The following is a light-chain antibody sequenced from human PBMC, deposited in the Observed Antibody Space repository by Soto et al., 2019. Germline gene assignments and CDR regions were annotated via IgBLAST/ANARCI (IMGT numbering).Light chain of an antibody. CDR1: QSVSSY. Sequence: EIVLTQSPATLSLSPGERATLSCRASQSVSSYLAWYQQKPGQAPRLLIYDVSKRATGIPARFSGSGSGTDFTLTISSLEPEDFAVYYCQQRSKWPPLTFGGGTKVEIK. J-gene: IGKJ4*01. CDR3: QQRSKWPPLT. V-gene: IGKV3-11*01. CDR2: DVS.